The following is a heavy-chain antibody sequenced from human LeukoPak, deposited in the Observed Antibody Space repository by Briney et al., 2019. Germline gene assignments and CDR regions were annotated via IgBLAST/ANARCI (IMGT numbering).Heavy chain of an antibody. Sequence: ASVKVSCKASGYTFTGYYMHWVRQAPGQGLKWMGWINPNSGDTNYAQKFQGRVTMTRDTSISTAYMELSRLRSDDTAVYYCARTVPVVVVTATFFDYWGQGTLVTVSS. J-gene: IGHJ4*02. CDR3: ARTVPVVVVTATFFDY. D-gene: IGHD2-15*01. V-gene: IGHV1-2*02. CDR2: INPNSGDT. CDR1: GYTFTGYY.